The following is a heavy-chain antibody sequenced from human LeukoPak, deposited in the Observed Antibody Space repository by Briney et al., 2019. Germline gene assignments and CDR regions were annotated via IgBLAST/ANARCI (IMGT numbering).Heavy chain of an antibody. CDR2: ISSSGTI. Sequence: PGGSLRLSCAASGFTFRSYEMNWVRQAPGKGLEGVSYISSSGTIYYADSLKGRFTISRDNAKNSLYLHMNSLRAEDTAVYYCARGGYCSGGTCYSYNAFDIWGQGTMVTVSS. V-gene: IGHV3-48*03. CDR3: ARGGYCSGGTCYSYNAFDI. D-gene: IGHD2-15*01. J-gene: IGHJ3*02. CDR1: GFTFRSYE.